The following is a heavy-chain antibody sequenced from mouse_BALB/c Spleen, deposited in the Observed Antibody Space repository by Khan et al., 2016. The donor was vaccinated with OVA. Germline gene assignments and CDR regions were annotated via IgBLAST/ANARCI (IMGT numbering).Heavy chain of an antibody. CDR3: ARQGGIYEGAFDY. V-gene: IGHV5-9-3*01. Sequence: EVQLLETGGGLVRPGGSLKLSCAASGFTFNNYAMSWVRQTPEKRLEWVATVSSGGSYTYYPDSVKGRFTISRDNADNTLCLQMSSLRSEDTAMYYCARQGGIYEGAFDYWGQGTTLTVSS. J-gene: IGHJ2*01. D-gene: IGHD2-3*01. CDR2: VSSGGSYT. CDR1: GFTFNNYA.